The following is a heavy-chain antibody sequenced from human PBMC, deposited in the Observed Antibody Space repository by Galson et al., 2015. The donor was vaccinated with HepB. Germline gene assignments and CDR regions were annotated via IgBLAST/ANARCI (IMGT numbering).Heavy chain of an antibody. Sequence: SVKVSCKASGGTFSSYAISWVRQAPGQGLEWMGGIIPIFGTANYAQKLQGRVTMTTDTSTSTAYMELRSLRSDDTAVYYCARRAAAGIFDYWGQGTLVTVSS. CDR1: GGTFSSYA. J-gene: IGHJ4*02. CDR2: IIPIFGTA. D-gene: IGHD6-13*01. V-gene: IGHV1-69*05. CDR3: ARRAAAGIFDY.